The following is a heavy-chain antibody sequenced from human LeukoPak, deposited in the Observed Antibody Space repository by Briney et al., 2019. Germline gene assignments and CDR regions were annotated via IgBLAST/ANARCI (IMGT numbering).Heavy chain of an antibody. J-gene: IGHJ6*02. CDR1: GGSISSSNW. D-gene: IGHD3-10*01. CDR3: ATRTFYYGSGKGMDV. Sequence: SGTLSLTCAVSGGSISSSNWWSWVRQPPGKGLEWIGEIYHSGSTNYNPSLKSRVTISVDKSKNQFSLKLSSVTAADTAVYYCATRTFYYGSGKGMDVWGQGTTVTVSS. CDR2: IYHSGST. V-gene: IGHV4-4*02.